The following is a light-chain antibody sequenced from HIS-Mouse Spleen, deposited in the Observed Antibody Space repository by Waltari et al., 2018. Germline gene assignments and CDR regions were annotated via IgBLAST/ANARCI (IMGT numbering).Light chain of an antibody. J-gene: IGLJ2*01. Sequence: SYELTQPPSVSVSPGQTARIPCSGDSLPKKYHYWYQQKSGQAPVLVIYEDSKRPSGIPERFSGSSSGTMATLTISGAQVEDEADYYCYSTDSSGNHRVFGGGTKLTVL. CDR1: SLPKKY. CDR2: EDS. CDR3: YSTDSSGNHRV. V-gene: IGLV3-10*01.